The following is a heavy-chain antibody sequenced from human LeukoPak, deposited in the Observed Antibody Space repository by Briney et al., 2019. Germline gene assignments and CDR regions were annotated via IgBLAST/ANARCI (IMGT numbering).Heavy chain of an antibody. J-gene: IGHJ3*02. D-gene: IGHD6-13*01. CDR3: ASRIAAAGTHAFDI. V-gene: IGHV3-48*03. CDR1: GFTFSSYE. CDR2: ISSSGSTI. Sequence: PGGSLRFSCAASGFTFSSYEMNWVRRAPGKGLEWVSNISSSGSTIYYADSVKGRFTISRDNAKNSLYLQMNSLRAEDTAVYYCASRIAAAGTHAFDIWGQGTMVTVSS.